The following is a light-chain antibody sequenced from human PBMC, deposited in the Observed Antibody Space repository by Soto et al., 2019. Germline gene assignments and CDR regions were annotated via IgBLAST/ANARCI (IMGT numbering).Light chain of an antibody. V-gene: IGKV3-20*01. Sequence: EIVLTQSPCTLSLSPGERATLSCRASQSVSSSYLAWYQQKPGQAPRLLIYGASSRATGIPDRFSGSGSGTDFSLTVSRLDPEDFAVYYCQFSRTFGQGTKVDIK. CDR3: QFSRT. CDR1: QSVSSSY. J-gene: IGKJ1*01. CDR2: GAS.